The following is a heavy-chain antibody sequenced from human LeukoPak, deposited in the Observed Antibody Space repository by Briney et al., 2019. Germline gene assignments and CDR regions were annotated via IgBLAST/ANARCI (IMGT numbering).Heavy chain of an antibody. CDR3: ARTMIVVDHLAAFDI. CDR2: ISSRGSTI. Sequence: GGSLRLSCAASGFTFSSYEMNWVRQAPGKGLEWVSYISSRGSTIKYADSVKGRFTMSRDNAKNSLNLQMNSLRAEDTAVYYCARTMIVVDHLAAFDIWGQGTMVTVSS. V-gene: IGHV3-48*03. D-gene: IGHD3-22*01. CDR1: GFTFSSYE. J-gene: IGHJ3*02.